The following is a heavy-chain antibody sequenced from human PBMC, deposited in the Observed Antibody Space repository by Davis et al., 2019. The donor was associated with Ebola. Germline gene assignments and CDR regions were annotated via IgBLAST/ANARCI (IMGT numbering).Heavy chain of an antibody. Sequence: ESLKISCAASGFTFSNAWMNWIRQPPGKGLEWIGEINHSGSTNYNPSLKSRVIISVDTSKNQFSLKLSSVTAADTAVYYCARRRLWSGYYKALDYWGQGTLVTVSS. CDR1: GFTFSNAW. D-gene: IGHD3-3*01. CDR2: INHSGST. J-gene: IGHJ4*02. CDR3: ARRRLWSGYYKALDY. V-gene: IGHV4-34*01.